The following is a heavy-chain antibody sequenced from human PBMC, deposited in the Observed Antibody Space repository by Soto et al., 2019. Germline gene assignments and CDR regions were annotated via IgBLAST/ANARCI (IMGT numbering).Heavy chain of an antibody. CDR1: GFTFSSYG. J-gene: IGHJ5*02. CDR2: IWYDGSNK. D-gene: IGHD3-10*01. CDR3: ARDGYYYGSGSYLHLPRSGVFDP. Sequence: GGSLRLSCAASGFTFSSYGMHWVRQAPGKGLEWVAVIWYDGSNKYYADSVKGRFTISRDNSKNTLYLQMNSLRAEDTAVYYCARDGYYYGSGSYLHLPRSGVFDPWGQGTLVTVSS. V-gene: IGHV3-33*01.